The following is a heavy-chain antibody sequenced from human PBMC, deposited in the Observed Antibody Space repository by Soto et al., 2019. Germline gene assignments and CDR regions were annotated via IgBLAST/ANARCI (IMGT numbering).Heavy chain of an antibody. CDR2: VKPDGSAT. D-gene: IGHD3-22*01. V-gene: IGHV3-7*03. Sequence: GGSLRLSCAASGFTFNYYWMTWVRQAPGKGLEWVANVKPDGSATFYADSLKGRFTISRDNAKNSVSLQMDSLRADDTAVYYCARDRERVTVNGGIALGAMEVWGHGTTVTASS. CDR3: ARDRERVTVNGGIALGAMEV. CDR1: GFTFNYYW. J-gene: IGHJ6*02.